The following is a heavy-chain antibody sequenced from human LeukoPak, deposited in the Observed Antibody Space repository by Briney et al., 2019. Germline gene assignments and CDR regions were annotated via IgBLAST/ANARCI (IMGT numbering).Heavy chain of an antibody. Sequence: GGSLRLSCAASGFTVSSNYMSWVRQAPGKGLEWVSIIYSGGSTYYADSVKGRFTISRHNSKNTLYLQMNRLRAEVTAVYYCAREVGGSAFDIWGQGTMVTVSS. CDR1: GFTVSSNY. V-gene: IGHV3-53*04. CDR2: IYSGGST. D-gene: IGHD3-16*01. J-gene: IGHJ3*02. CDR3: AREVGGSAFDI.